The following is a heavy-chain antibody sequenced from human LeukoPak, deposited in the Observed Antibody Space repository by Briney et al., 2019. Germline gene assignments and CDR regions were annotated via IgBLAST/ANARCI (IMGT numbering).Heavy chain of an antibody. V-gene: IGHV5-51*01. Sequence: GESLKISCKGSGYSFTSYWIGWVRQMPGKGLERVGIIYPGDSDTRYSPSFQGQVTISADASISTAYLQWSSLKASDTAMYYCARPTYYYDSSGYWNAFDIWGQGTMVTVSS. CDR1: GYSFTSYW. D-gene: IGHD3-22*01. CDR3: ARPTYYYDSSGYWNAFDI. CDR2: IYPGDSDT. J-gene: IGHJ3*02.